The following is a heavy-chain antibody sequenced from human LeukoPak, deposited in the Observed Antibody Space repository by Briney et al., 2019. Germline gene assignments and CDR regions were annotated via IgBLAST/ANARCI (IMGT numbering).Heavy chain of an antibody. CDR3: ARTSIAARRANAFDI. CDR2: IYHSGST. Sequence: SQTLSLTCNVSGGSISSGGYSWSWIRQPPGKGLEWIGYIYHSGSTYYNPSLKSRVTISVDRSKNQFSLKLSSVTAADTAVYYCARTSIAARRANAFDIWGLGTMVTVSS. CDR1: GGSISSGGYS. D-gene: IGHD6-6*01. J-gene: IGHJ3*02. V-gene: IGHV4-30-2*01.